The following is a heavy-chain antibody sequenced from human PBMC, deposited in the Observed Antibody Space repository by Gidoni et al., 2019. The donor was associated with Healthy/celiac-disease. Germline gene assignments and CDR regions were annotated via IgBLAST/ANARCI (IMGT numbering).Heavy chain of an antibody. CDR3: ARGPSPSTNCSGGSCYSHFDY. Sequence: QVQLVQSGAEVKKPGSSVKVSCKASGGTFSSYAISWVRQAPGQGLEWMGGIIPIFGTANYAQKFQGRVTITADKSTSTVYMELSSLRSEDTAVYYCARGPSPSTNCSGGSCYSHFDYWGQGTLVTVSS. CDR2: IIPIFGTA. CDR1: GGTFSSYA. V-gene: IGHV1-69*06. D-gene: IGHD2-15*01. J-gene: IGHJ4*02.